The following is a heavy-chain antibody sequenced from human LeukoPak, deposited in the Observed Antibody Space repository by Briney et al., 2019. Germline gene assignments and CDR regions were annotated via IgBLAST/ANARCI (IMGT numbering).Heavy chain of an antibody. CDR1: GFTFDDYA. J-gene: IGHJ4*02. CDR3: AKDRNRYKYDSSGYYPFGFHY. D-gene: IGHD3-22*01. V-gene: IGHV3-9*01. CDR2: ISWNSGSI. Sequence: PGGSLRLSCAASGFTFDDYAMHWVRQAPGKGLEWVSGISWNSGSIGYADSVKGRFTISRDNAKSSLYLQMNSLRPEDTALYYCAKDRNRYKYDSSGYYPFGFHYWGQGTLVTVSS.